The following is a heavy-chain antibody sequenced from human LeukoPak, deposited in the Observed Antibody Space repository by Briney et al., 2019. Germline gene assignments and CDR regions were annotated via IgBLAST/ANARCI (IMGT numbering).Heavy chain of an antibody. V-gene: IGHV3-23*01. CDR2: ISGSGDNT. CDR3: AKMEGHPLPKYHMVV. Sequence: HAGGSLRLSCAACRYTFSGFAMIWVPRTPGKGLEWVTGISGSGDNTLYAHSVKGRFTISRDNSKNTLYLEMNSMRAEDTAIYYCAKMEGHPLPKYHMVVWGQGTTVTVAS. CDR1: RYTFSGFA. J-gene: IGHJ6*01. D-gene: IGHD2-2*01.